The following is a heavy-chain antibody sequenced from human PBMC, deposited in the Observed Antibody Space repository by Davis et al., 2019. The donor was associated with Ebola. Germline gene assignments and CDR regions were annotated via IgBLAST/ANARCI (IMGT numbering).Heavy chain of an antibody. V-gene: IGHV3-74*01. CDR2: INSDGSST. Sequence: HTGGSLRLSCAASGFTFSDYYMSWIRQAPGKGLVWVSRINSDGSSTSYADSVKGRFTISRDNAKNTLYLQMNSLRAEDTAVYYCARDSDVHNFGVLRYDYWGQGTLVTVSS. CDR3: ARDSDVHNFGVLRYDY. CDR1: GFTFSDYY. D-gene: IGHD4-17*01. J-gene: IGHJ4*02.